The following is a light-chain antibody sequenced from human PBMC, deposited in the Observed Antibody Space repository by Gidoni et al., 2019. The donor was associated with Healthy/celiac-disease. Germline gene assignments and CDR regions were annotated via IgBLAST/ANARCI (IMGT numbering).Light chain of an antibody. CDR1: QDSSNY. V-gene: IGKV1-33*01. CDR2: DAS. CDR3: QQYDTLPLT. J-gene: IGKJ4*01. Sequence: IQMTQSPSSLSASVGDRVPITCQASQDSSNYLNWYQQKPGKAPKLLIYDASNLETGVPSRCSGSGSGTDSTFTISSLQPEYIATYYCQQYDTLPLTFGGGTKVEIK.